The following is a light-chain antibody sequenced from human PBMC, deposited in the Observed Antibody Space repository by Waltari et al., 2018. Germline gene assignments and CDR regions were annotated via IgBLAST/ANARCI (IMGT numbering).Light chain of an antibody. J-gene: IGKJ4*01. V-gene: IGKV3-20*01. CDR2: GAS. CDR1: QSVRNNY. Sequence: EIVLTSSPGTLSLSPGERATLSCRASQSVRNNYLAWYQQKPGQAPRLLIYGASSRASGIPDRFSGSGSGTDFTLTISRLEPEDFAVYYCQQYGSSSLTFGGGTKVESK. CDR3: QQYGSSSLT.